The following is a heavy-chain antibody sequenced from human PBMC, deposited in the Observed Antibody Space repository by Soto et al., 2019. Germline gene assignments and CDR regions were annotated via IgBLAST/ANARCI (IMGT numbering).Heavy chain of an antibody. CDR3: ARDGGGAIAARIFDY. Sequence: SETLSLTCTVSGGSISSYYWSWIRQPPGKGLEWIGYIYYSGSTNYNPSLKSRATISVDTSKNQFSLKLSSVTAADTAVYYCARDGGGAIAARIFDYWGQGTLVTVSS. D-gene: IGHD6-6*01. J-gene: IGHJ4*02. CDR1: GGSISSYY. V-gene: IGHV4-59*01. CDR2: IYYSGST.